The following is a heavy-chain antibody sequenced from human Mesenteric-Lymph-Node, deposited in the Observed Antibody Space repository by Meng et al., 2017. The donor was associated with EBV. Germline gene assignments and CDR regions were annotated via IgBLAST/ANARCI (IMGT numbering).Heavy chain of an antibody. V-gene: IGHV4-61*01. CDR2: IYFTGST. CDR3: AREGTTVTRWFDP. D-gene: IGHD4-11*01. Sequence: VQMTESGPGLVKPSETLSLTCNVSGDSVSSGNNYWSWIRQSPGRGLEWIGNIYFTGSTFYNPALKSRVTISGDTSKNQFSLKLTSVTAADTAVYYCAREGTTVTRWFDPWGPGTLVTVSS. J-gene: IGHJ5*02. CDR1: GDSVSSGNNY.